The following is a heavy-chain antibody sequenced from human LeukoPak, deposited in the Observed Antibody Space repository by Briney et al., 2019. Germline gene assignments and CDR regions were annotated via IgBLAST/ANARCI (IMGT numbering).Heavy chain of an antibody. Sequence: GASVKVSCKASGYTFTSYGISWVRQAPGQGLEWMGWISAYNGNTNYAQRLQGRVTMTTDTSTSTAYMELRSLRSDDTAVYYCAREVNRVVAASTVYYYYGMDVWGQGTTVTVSS. J-gene: IGHJ6*02. CDR2: ISAYNGNT. CDR1: GYTFTSYG. CDR3: AREVNRVVAASTVYYYYGMDV. V-gene: IGHV1-18*01. D-gene: IGHD2-15*01.